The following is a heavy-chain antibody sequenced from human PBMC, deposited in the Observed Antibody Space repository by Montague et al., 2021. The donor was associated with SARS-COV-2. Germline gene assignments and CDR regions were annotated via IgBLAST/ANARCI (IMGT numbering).Heavy chain of an antibody. D-gene: IGHD6-13*01. CDR1: GDSVSSNTAA. CDR2: TYYRSKWYY. J-gene: IGHJ4*02. Sequence: CAISGDSVSSNTAAWNWIRQSPSRGLEWLGRTYYRSKWYYDYAVSVKSPMTISPDTSKNQFSLQLSSVTPEDRAVCYCARDPRYSLSWSFDYWGQGTLVTVSS. V-gene: IGHV6-1*01. CDR3: ARDPRYSLSWSFDY.